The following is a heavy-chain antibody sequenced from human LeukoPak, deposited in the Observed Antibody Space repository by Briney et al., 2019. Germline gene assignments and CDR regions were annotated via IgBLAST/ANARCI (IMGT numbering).Heavy chain of an antibody. J-gene: IGHJ5*02. CDR3: ARGMGTPTWFDP. Sequence: ASVKVSYKASGYTFTSYYMHWVRQAPGQGLEWMGMINPSGGSTSYAQKFQGRVTMTRDMSTSTAYMELSSLRSEDTAVYYCARGMGTPTWFDPWGQGTLVTVSS. CDR1: GYTFTSYY. CDR2: INPSGGST. D-gene: IGHD4-23*01. V-gene: IGHV1-46*01.